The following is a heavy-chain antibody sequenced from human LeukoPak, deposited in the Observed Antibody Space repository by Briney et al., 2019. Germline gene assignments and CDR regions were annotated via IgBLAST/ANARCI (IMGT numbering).Heavy chain of an antibody. D-gene: IGHD6-19*01. Sequence: SETLSLTCTVSGGSISSGSYYWSWIRQPAGKGLEWIGRIYTSGSTNYNPSLESRVTISVDTSKNQFSLKLSSVTAADTAVYYCARGSGWWNYYYYMDVWGKGTTVTISS. CDR1: GGSISSGSYY. V-gene: IGHV4-61*02. J-gene: IGHJ6*03. CDR2: IYTSGST. CDR3: ARGSGWWNYYYYMDV.